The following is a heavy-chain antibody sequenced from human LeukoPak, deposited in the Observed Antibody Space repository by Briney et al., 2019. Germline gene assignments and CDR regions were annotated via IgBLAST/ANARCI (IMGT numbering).Heavy chain of an antibody. CDR3: AREVGGYPDY. Sequence: SETLSLTCAVYGGSFSGYYWSWIRQPPGKGLEWIGEINHSGSTNYNPSLKSRVTISVDTSKNQFSLKLSSVTAADTAVYYCAREVGGYPDYWGQGTLVTVSS. CDR1: GGSFSGYY. CDR2: INHSGST. J-gene: IGHJ4*02. V-gene: IGHV4-34*01. D-gene: IGHD5-12*01.